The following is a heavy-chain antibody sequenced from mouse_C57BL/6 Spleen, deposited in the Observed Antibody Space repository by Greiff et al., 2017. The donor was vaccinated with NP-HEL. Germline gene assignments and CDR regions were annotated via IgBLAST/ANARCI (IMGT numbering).Heavy chain of an antibody. CDR1: GFTFSDYG. D-gene: IGHD3-3*01. V-gene: IGHV5-17*01. CDR2: ISSGSSTI. Sequence: EVNLVESGGGLVKPGGSLKLSCAASGFTFSDYGMHWVRQAPEKGLEWVAYISSGSSTIYYADTVKGRFTISRDNAKNTLFLQMTSLRSEDTAMYYCARQGITVGVFDYWGQGTTLTVSS. J-gene: IGHJ2*01. CDR3: ARQGITVGVFDY.